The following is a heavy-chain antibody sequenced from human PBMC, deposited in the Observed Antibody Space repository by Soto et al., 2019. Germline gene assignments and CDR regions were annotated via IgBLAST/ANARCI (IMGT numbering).Heavy chain of an antibody. V-gene: IGHV3-21*01. J-gene: IGHJ4*02. CDR2: ISSSSSYI. D-gene: IGHD2-2*01. CDR1: GFTFSSYS. CDR3: AKLSGGYCSSTSCYGDFDY. Sequence: EVQLVESGGGLVKPGGSLRLSCAASGFTFSSYSMNWVRQAPGKGLEWVSSISSSSSYIYYADSVKGRFTISRDNAKNSLYLQMNSLRAEDTAVYYCAKLSGGYCSSTSCYGDFDYWGQGTLVTVSS.